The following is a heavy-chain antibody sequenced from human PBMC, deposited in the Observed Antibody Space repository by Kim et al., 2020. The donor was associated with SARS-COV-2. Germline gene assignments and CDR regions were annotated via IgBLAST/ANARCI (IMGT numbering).Heavy chain of an antibody. CDR1: GFTFRNHW. V-gene: IGHV3-74*01. CDR3: TRDSAGLEN. CDR2: INYDGSST. Sequence: GGSLRLSCAASGFTFRNHWMHWVRQAPGKGLVWVSRINYDGSSTTYADSVKGRFIISRDNAKNMVYLQLNSLRAEDTAVFYCTRDSAGLENWGQGTLVTVSS. J-gene: IGHJ1*01.